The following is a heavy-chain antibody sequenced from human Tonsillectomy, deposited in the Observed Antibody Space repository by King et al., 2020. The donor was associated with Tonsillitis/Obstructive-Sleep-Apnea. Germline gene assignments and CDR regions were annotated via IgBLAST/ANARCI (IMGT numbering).Heavy chain of an antibody. CDR3: ARGXXXXXGXXXYXXXXXXXXMDV. CDR1: GGTXXSYA. Sequence: QLVQSGAEVKKPGSSVKVSCKASGGTXXSYAXSWVRQAPGQGLEWMGGIIPIFGXANYAQKFQGRVTITADESKSTAYMELSSLRSEDTAVYYCARGXXXXXGXXXYXXXXXXXXMDVXXXGTTXTXXX. J-gene: IGHJ6*04. V-gene: IGHV1-69*12. CDR2: IIPIFGXA.